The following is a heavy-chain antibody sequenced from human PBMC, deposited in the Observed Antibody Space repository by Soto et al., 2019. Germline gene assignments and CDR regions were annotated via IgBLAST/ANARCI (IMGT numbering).Heavy chain of an antibody. CDR1: GGSISSSSYY. Sequence: PSETLSLTCTVSGGSISSSSYYWGWIRRPPGKGLEWIGTIYSSGSTYYSPSLKSRVTISVDTSKNQFSLKLSSVTATDTAVYYCARHQYYDAYYWGQGTLVTVSS. V-gene: IGHV4-39*01. CDR2: IYSSGST. CDR3: ARHQYYDAYY. D-gene: IGHD3-3*01. J-gene: IGHJ4*02.